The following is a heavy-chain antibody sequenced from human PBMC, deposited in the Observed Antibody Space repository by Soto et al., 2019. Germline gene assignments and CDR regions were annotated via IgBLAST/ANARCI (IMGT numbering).Heavy chain of an antibody. Sequence: GGSLRLSCAASGFTFSGYAMSWVRQAPGKGLEWVSAISGSGGSTYYADSVKGRFTISRDNSKNTLYLQMNSLRAEDTAVYYCAKDQPTYPSYCSSTSCYLFDYWGQGTLVTVSS. CDR2: ISGSGGST. CDR3: AKDQPTYPSYCSSTSCYLFDY. J-gene: IGHJ4*02. CDR1: GFTFSGYA. D-gene: IGHD2-2*01. V-gene: IGHV3-23*01.